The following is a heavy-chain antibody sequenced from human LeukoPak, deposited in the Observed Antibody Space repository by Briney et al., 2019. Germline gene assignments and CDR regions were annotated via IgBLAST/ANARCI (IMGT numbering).Heavy chain of an antibody. V-gene: IGHV3-23*01. CDR2: ISATGTST. CDR3: AKDSGTYYKAFDY. D-gene: IGHD1-26*01. J-gene: IGHJ4*02. Sequence: GGSLRLSCAASGFTFSSYAMTWVRQAPGKGLEWVSTISATGTSTYYADSVKCRLTISRDNSKNTLYLQMNSLRAEDTAVYSCAKDSGTYYKAFDYWGQGTLVTVSS. CDR1: GFTFSSYA.